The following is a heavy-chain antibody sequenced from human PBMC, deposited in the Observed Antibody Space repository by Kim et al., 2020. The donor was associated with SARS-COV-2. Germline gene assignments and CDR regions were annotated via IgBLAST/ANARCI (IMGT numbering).Heavy chain of an antibody. D-gene: IGHD1-26*01. CDR2: INSNGGTT. CDR1: GFTFSSYW. J-gene: IGHJ4*02. CDR3: ASRRYTGTYYYFDY. V-gene: IGHV3-74*01. Sequence: GGPLRLSCAASGFTFSSYWMHWVRQAPGKGLVWVSRINSNGGTTSYADSVKGRFPISRDNAKSTLYLQMNSLRAEDTAVYYCASRRYTGTYYYFDYWGQGTLVTVSS.